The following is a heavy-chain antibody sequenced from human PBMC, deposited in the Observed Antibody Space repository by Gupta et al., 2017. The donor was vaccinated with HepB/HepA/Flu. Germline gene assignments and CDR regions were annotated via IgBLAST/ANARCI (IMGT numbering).Heavy chain of an antibody. J-gene: IGHJ4*02. V-gene: IGHV3-23*01. CDR3: AKGTDALRSGYKYYFDY. D-gene: IGHD3-3*01. CDR2: INGRASST. CDR1: GFAFRHYA. Sequence: LESGGGLVQPGGSLRLSCAAAGFAFRHYAITWLRQAPGKGLEWVSNINGRASSTYYADSVQGRFTISRDNSKNSLYLQMNSLRAEDTAVYYCAKGTDALRSGYKYYFDYWGQGILVSVSS.